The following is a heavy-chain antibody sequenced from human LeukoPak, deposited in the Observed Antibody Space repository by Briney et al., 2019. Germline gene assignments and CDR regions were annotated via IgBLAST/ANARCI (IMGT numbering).Heavy chain of an antibody. J-gene: IGHJ4*02. CDR1: GDSISSYY. Sequence: SETLSLTCTVSGDSISSYYWSWIRQPPGKGLEWIGYIYYSGSTNYNPSLKSRAIISLDTSKNQFSLKLSSVTAADTAVYYCARGDYFDYWGQGTLVTVSS. V-gene: IGHV4-59*12. CDR2: IYYSGST. CDR3: ARGDYFDY.